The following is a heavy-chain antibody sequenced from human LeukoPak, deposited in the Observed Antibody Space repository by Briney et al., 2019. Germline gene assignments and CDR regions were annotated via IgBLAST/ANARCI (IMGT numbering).Heavy chain of an antibody. Sequence: SETLSLTCTVSGGSISSYYWSWIRQPPGKGLEWIGYIYYSGSTNYSPSLKSRVTISVDTSKNQFSLKLSSVTAADTAVYYCARGRDVSSWRNFDYWGQGTLVTVSS. J-gene: IGHJ4*02. CDR2: IYYSGST. CDR1: GGSISSYY. V-gene: IGHV4-59*12. D-gene: IGHD6-13*01. CDR3: ARGRDVSSWRNFDY.